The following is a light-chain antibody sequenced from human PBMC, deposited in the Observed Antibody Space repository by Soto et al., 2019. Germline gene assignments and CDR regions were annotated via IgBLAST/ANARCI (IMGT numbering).Light chain of an antibody. CDR2: NVR. CDR3: SSYTNSGTVL. CDR1: SSDVGGYDY. J-gene: IGLJ2*01. V-gene: IGLV2-14*01. Sequence: QSALTQPASVSGSPGQSITISCTGTSSDVGGYDYVSWYQQYAGKAPKLTIYNVRNRPSAVSNRFSGSKSCNTASLTISGLQPEAEADYFCSSYTNSGTVLFGGGTKLTVL.